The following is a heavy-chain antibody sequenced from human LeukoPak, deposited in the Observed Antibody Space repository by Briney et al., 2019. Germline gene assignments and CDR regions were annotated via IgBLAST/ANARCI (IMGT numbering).Heavy chain of an antibody. CDR3: ARPTVTLDAFDI. J-gene: IGHJ3*02. CDR2: INWNGGST. Sequence: GGSLRLSCAASGFTFDDYGMSWVRQAPGKGLEWVSGINWNGGSTGYADSDKGRFTISRDNAKNSLYLQMNSLRAEDTALYYCARPTVTLDAFDIWGQGTMVTVSS. V-gene: IGHV3-20*04. CDR1: GFTFDDYG. D-gene: IGHD4-17*01.